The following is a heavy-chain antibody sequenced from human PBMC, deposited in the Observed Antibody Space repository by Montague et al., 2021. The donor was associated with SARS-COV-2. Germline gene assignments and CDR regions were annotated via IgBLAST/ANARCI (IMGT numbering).Heavy chain of an antibody. V-gene: IGHV4-31*03. CDR1: GDSISSSAYY. CDR2: IYYTGSS. D-gene: IGHD3-10*01. Sequence: TLSLTCTVSGDSISSSAYYWSWIRQHPGKGLEWIGYIYYTGSSYYXXXLRSRLTISVDTSKNQFSPKLNSVTAAETAVYYCAIPMVRGFSRAFDIWGQGTMVTVSS. CDR3: AIPMVRGFSRAFDI. J-gene: IGHJ3*02.